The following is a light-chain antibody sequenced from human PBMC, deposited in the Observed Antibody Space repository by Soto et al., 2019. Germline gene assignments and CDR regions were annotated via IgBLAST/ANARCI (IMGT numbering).Light chain of an antibody. J-gene: IGLJ1*01. V-gene: IGLV2-14*01. CDR2: EVS. Sequence: QSALTQPASGAGSPGHAITISCTGTSSDIGTSNYVSWYQQHPGKAPMLRLYEVSNRPAGGSNRVFGSKSGNTASLTISGLQAEEEDDYFYNSYTSSRTLFVFGTGTALTVL. CDR3: NSYTSSRTLFV. CDR1: SSDIGTSNY.